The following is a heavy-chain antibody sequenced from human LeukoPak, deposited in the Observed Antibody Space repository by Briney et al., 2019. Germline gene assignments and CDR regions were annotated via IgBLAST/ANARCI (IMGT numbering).Heavy chain of an antibody. CDR2: IYFSGST. J-gene: IGHJ5*02. CDR3: ARVGSYDSSGPLGDWFDP. CDR1: GGSISGYY. D-gene: IGHD3-22*01. V-gene: IGHV4-59*01. Sequence: SETLSLTCTVSGGSISGYYWSWIRRPPGRGLEWIGDIYFSGSTNYNPSLKSRVTISVDSSKNQFSLKLSSVTAADTAVYYCARVGSYDSSGPLGDWFDPWGQGTLVTVSS.